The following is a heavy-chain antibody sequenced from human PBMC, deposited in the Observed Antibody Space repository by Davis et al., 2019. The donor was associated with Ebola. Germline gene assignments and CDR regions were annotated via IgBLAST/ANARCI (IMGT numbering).Heavy chain of an antibody. CDR2: IYSGDST. Sequence: GGSLRLSCAASGFTVSSNYMSWVRQAPGKGLEWVSVIYSGDSTYYADSVKGRFTISRDNSKNTIYLQMNSLRAEDTAVYYCVKGNTIAYYYGMDVWGQGTTVTVSS. CDR1: GFTVSSNY. CDR3: VKGNTIAYYYGMDV. D-gene: IGHD2-21*01. J-gene: IGHJ6*02. V-gene: IGHV3-66*01.